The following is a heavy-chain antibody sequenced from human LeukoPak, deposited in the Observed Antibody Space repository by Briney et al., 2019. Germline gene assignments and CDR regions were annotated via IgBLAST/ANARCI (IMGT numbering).Heavy chain of an antibody. J-gene: IGHJ4*02. CDR3: ARDPLAVATHFDY. Sequence: GRSLRLSCAASGFTFSSYAMHWVRQAPGKGLEWVAVISYDGSNKYYADSVEGRFTISRDNSKNTLYPQMNSLRAEDTAVYYCARDPLAVATHFDYWGQGTLVTVSS. D-gene: IGHD6-19*01. CDR1: GFTFSSYA. CDR2: ISYDGSNK. V-gene: IGHV3-30-3*01.